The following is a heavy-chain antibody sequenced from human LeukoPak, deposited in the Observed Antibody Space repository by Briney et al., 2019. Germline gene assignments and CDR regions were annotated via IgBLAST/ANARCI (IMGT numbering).Heavy chain of an antibody. CDR3: ARARTYYYDSSGDFDY. D-gene: IGHD3-22*01. CDR1: GGSFSGYY. CDR2: INHSGSI. V-gene: IGHV4-34*01. Sequence: SETLSLTCAVYGGSFSGYYWSWIRQPPGKGLEWIGEINHSGSINYNSSLKSRVTISVDTSKNQFSLKLSSVTAADTAVYYCARARTYYYDSSGDFDYWGQGTLVTVSS. J-gene: IGHJ4*02.